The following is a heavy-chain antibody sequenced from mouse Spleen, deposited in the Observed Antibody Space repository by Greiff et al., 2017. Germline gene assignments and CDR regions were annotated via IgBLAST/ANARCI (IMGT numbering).Heavy chain of an antibody. CDR2: ISSGSSTI. V-gene: IGHV5-17*02. CDR3: ARNRGNYGYYFDY. J-gene: IGHJ2*01. D-gene: IGHD2-1*01. Sequence: DVKLVESGGGLVQPGGSRKLSCAASGFTFSSFGMHWVRQAPEKGLEWVAYISSGSSTIYYADTVKGRFTISRDNPKNTLFLQMTSLRSEDTAMYYCARNRGNYGYYFDYWGQGTTLTVAS. CDR1: GFTFSSFG.